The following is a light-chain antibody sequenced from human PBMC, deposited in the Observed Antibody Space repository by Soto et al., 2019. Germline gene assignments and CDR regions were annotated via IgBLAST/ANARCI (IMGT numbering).Light chain of an antibody. CDR3: QQYKNWPPIT. CDR1: ENVRTF. V-gene: IGKV3-15*01. J-gene: IGKJ5*01. Sequence: EIVLTQSPATLSLSPGERATLSCRASENVRTFVDWYRQKPGQAPRLLIYGASNRATGIPARFSGSGSGTEFTLTISTLQSEDFAVYFCQQYKNWPPITFGQGTRLE. CDR2: GAS.